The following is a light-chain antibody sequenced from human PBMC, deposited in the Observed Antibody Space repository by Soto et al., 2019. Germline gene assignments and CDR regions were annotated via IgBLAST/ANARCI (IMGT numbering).Light chain of an antibody. V-gene: IGKV3-20*01. CDR2: GAS. J-gene: IGKJ5*01. CDR1: QSVSSSY. Sequence: EIVLTQSPGTLSLSPGERATLSCRASQSVSSSYLAWYQQTPGQAPRLLIYGASSRATGIPDRFSGSGSGTDFTLTISRLEPEDFAVYYCQQYGSSSITFGQGPRLEIK. CDR3: QQYGSSSIT.